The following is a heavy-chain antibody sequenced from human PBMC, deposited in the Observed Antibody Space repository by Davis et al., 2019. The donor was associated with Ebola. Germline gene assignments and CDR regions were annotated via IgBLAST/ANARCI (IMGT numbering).Heavy chain of an antibody. V-gene: IGHV1-46*03. CDR1: GYSLASYY. D-gene: IGHD5-12*01. CDR2: INPSGGST. Sequence: AASVKVSCKAFGYSLASYYLHWVRQAPGQGLEWMGIINPSGGSTSYAQKFQGRVTVTRDTSTTTVYMDLSSLRSEDTALYYCTTPGGQDSGYDVFDIWGQGTMVTVSS. CDR3: TTPGGQDSGYDVFDI. J-gene: IGHJ3*02.